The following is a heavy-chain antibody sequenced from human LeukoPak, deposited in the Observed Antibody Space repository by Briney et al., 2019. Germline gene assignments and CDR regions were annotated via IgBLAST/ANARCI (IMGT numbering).Heavy chain of an antibody. D-gene: IGHD6-6*01. CDR2: INDSGIT. Sequence: PSETLSLTCAVYGVSFGGYYWSWIRQPPGKGLEWIGQINDSGITNYIPSLKRRVTISVDTSKNQFSLKLSSVSAADTAVYYCARASAYSSSSGVNCWGQGTLVTVSS. CDR1: GVSFGGYY. CDR3: ARASAYSSSSGVNC. V-gene: IGHV4-34*01. J-gene: IGHJ4*02.